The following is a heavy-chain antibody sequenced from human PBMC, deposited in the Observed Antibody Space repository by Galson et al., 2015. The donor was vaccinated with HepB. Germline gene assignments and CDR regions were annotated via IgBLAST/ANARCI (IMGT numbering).Heavy chain of an antibody. Sequence: SLRLSCAASGFTFSSYAMHWVRQAPGKGLEYVSAISSNGGSTYYANSVKGRFTISRDNSKNTLYLQMGSLRAEDMAVYYCARRYYYGSGSYLSDWGQGTLVTVSS. D-gene: IGHD3-10*01. V-gene: IGHV3-64*01. CDR3: ARRYYYGSGSYLSD. J-gene: IGHJ4*02. CDR1: GFTFSSYA. CDR2: ISSNGGST.